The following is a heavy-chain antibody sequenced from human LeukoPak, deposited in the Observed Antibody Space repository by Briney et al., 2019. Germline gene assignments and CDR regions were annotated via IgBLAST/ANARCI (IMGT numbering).Heavy chain of an antibody. Sequence: ASVKVSCKASGYTFTGYYMHWVRQAPGQGLEWMGWINANSGGTNYAQNFQGRVTMTRDTSMSTTYMELKRLRSDDTAVYYCARDLGISGWYAPPLGYFDYWGQGTLLTVSS. CDR1: GYTFTGYY. J-gene: IGHJ4*02. CDR3: ARDLGISGWYAPPLGYFDY. V-gene: IGHV1-2*02. D-gene: IGHD6-19*01. CDR2: INANSGGT.